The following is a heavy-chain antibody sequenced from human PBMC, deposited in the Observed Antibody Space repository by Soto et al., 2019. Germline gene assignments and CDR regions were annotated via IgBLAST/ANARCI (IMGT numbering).Heavy chain of an antibody. D-gene: IGHD6-19*01. CDR3: ANSQTTSGWYVTTDY. Sequence: GGSLRLSCAASGFTFGDYAMQWVRQAPGKGLEWVSAISWNSGSIDYADSVKGRFTISRDNAKNSLYLQMNSLRAEDTALYYCANSQTTSGWYVTTDYWGQGTRVTVS. CDR2: ISWNSGSI. CDR1: GFTFGDYA. V-gene: IGHV3-9*01. J-gene: IGHJ4*02.